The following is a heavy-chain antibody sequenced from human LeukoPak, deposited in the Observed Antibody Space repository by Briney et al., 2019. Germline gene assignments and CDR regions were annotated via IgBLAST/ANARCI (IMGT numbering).Heavy chain of an antibody. J-gene: IGHJ4*02. Sequence: GGSLRLSCAASGFTFSSYGMHWVRQAPGKGLEWVAFIRYDGSNKYYADSVKGRFAISRDNSKNTLYLQMNSLRAEDTAVYYCAKDAYNGYGWDYFDYWGQGTLVTVSS. D-gene: IGHD5-12*01. CDR3: AKDAYNGYGWDYFDY. CDR1: GFTFSSYG. V-gene: IGHV3-30*02. CDR2: IRYDGSNK.